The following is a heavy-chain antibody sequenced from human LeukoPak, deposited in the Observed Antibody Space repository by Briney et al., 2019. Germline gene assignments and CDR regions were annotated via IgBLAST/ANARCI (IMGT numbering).Heavy chain of an antibody. CDR1: GYTFTGYY. J-gene: IGHJ5*02. CDR2: INPNSGGT. Sequence: GASVKVSCKASGYTFTGYYMHWVRQAPGQGLEWMGWINPNSGGTNYAQKFQGRVTMTRDTSISTAYMELSRLRSDDTAVYYCARWGAYGSGSYYNARFNWFDPWGQGTLVTVSS. D-gene: IGHD3-10*01. CDR3: ARWGAYGSGSYYNARFNWFDP. V-gene: IGHV1-2*02.